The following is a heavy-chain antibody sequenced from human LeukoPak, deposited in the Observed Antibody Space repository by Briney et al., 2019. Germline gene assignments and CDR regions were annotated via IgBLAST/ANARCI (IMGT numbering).Heavy chain of an antibody. V-gene: IGHV3-23*01. CDR3: AKLGYSGSFYARGDAFDI. D-gene: IGHD1-26*01. Sequence: GGSLRLSCAASGFTFSSYAMSWVRQASGKGLEWVSGISRSVDNTYFADSVKGRFTISRDNSKNTLYLQMNSLRAEDTALYYCAKLGYSGSFYARGDAFDIWGQGTMVTVSP. CDR1: GFTFSSYA. J-gene: IGHJ3*02. CDR2: ISRSVDNT.